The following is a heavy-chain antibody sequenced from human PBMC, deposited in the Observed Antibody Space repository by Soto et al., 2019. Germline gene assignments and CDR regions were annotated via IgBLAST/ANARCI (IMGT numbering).Heavy chain of an antibody. CDR2: IYYSGST. CDR3: ARLSRGGPELGLDAFDI. V-gene: IGHV4-39*01. Sequence: QLQLQESGPGLVKPSETLSLTCTVSGGSISSSSYYWGWIRQPPGKGLEWIGSIYYSGSTYYNPSPKSRVPISVDTSKNQFSLKLSSVTAADTAVYYCARLSRGGPELGLDAFDIWGQGTMVTVSS. D-gene: IGHD1-7*01. J-gene: IGHJ3*02. CDR1: GGSISSSSYY.